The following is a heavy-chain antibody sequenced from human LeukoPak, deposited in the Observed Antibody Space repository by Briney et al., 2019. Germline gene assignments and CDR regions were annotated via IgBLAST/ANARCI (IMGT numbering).Heavy chain of an antibody. Sequence: GGSLRLXCAASGFTFSSYAMSWVRQAPGKGLEWVSAISGSGGSRYYADSVKGRFTISRDNSKNTLYLQMNSLRAEDTAVYYCAKDHGMITFGGVIVPEYYFDYWGQGTLVTVSS. CDR2: ISGSGGSR. D-gene: IGHD3-16*02. J-gene: IGHJ4*02. V-gene: IGHV3-23*01. CDR3: AKDHGMITFGGVIVPEYYFDY. CDR1: GFTFSSYA.